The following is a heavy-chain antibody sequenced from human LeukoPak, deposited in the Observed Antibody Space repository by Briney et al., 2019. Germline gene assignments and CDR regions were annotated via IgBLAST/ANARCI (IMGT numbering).Heavy chain of an antibody. CDR1: GFTFRSYW. CDR3: ARENSSPFDY. D-gene: IGHD2/OR15-2a*01. Sequence: GGSLRLSCAASGFTFRSYWMSWVRQAPGRGLEWVANIKQDGSEKYYVDSVKGRFTISRDNAKNSLYLQMNSLRAEDTAVYYCARENSSPFDYWGQGTLVTVSS. V-gene: IGHV3-7*01. CDR2: IKQDGSEK. J-gene: IGHJ4*02.